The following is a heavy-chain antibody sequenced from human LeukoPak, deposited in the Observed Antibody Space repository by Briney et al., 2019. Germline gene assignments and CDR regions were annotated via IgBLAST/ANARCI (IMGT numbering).Heavy chain of an antibody. J-gene: IGHJ4*02. CDR1: GFTFSSFA. D-gene: IGHD5-24*01. CDR3: AKERDGYNSLGLDY. CDR2: ISGSGGST. Sequence: GGSLRLSCAASGFTFSSFAMSWVRQAPGKGLEWVSDISGSGGSTYYADSVKGRFTISRDNSKNTLYLQMNSLRAEDTAVYYCAKERDGYNSLGLDYWGQGTLVTVSS. V-gene: IGHV3-23*01.